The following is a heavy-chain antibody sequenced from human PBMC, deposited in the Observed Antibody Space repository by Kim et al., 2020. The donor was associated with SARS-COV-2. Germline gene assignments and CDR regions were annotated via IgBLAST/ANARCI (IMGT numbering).Heavy chain of an antibody. J-gene: IGHJ4*02. CDR3: AKHRSGFYSPADY. V-gene: IGHV3-23*01. CDR1: GISFSDYG. CDR2: ISASGSNT. D-gene: IGHD3-22*01. Sequence: GGSLRLSCAASGISFSDYGMSWVRQAPGMGLEWVSGISASGSNTYYADSVTGRFTISRDNSKNTVYLQMNSLRAEDTALYYCAKHRSGFYSPADYWGQGTLVTVSS.